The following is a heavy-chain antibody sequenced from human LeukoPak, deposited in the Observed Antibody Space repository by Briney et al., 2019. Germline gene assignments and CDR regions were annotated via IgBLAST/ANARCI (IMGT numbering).Heavy chain of an antibody. V-gene: IGHV3-43*02. CDR3: AKGMYYYDSSGYASAIDY. CDR2: INEDGGKT. J-gene: IGHJ4*02. Sequence: PGGSLRLSCAASGFTFHDYAMHWVRQAPGKGLEWVSLINEDGGKTYYGDSGKGRFTISRDNSKNSLYLQMNSLRTEDTAFYYCAKGMYYYDSSGYASAIDYWGQGTLVAVSS. CDR1: GFTFHDYA. D-gene: IGHD3-22*01.